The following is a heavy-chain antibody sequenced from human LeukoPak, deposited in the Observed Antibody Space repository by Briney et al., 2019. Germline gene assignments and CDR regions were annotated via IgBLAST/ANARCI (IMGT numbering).Heavy chain of an antibody. Sequence: GGSLRLSCAASGFTFSSYAMHWVRQAPGKGLEWVAVISYDGSNKYYADSVKGRFTISRDNSKNTLYLQMNSLRAEDTAVYYCARDLPSSHYLDVWGKGTTVTVSS. V-gene: IGHV3-30*01. CDR3: ARDLPSSHYLDV. J-gene: IGHJ6*03. CDR1: GFTFSSYA. CDR2: ISYDGSNK. D-gene: IGHD6-6*01.